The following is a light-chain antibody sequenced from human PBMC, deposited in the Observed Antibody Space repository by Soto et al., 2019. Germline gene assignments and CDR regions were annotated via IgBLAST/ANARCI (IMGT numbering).Light chain of an antibody. CDR3: QQYEKWPPSIT. J-gene: IGKJ5*01. V-gene: IGKV1-9*01. Sequence: IKLAQSPSSLSASVGDRVTLACRASEDISSYLAWYQQKPGKAPKLLISTASTLQSGVPSRFSGSGSGTEFTLTISSLQSEDFALYFCQQYEKWPPSITFGQGTRLEI. CDR1: EDISSY. CDR2: TAS.